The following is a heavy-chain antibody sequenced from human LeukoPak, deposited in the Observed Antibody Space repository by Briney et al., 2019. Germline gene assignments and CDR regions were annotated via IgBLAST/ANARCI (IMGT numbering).Heavy chain of an antibody. CDR1: GFTFGDYA. CDR2: IRSKAYGGTT. V-gene: IGHV3-49*04. CDR3: RRLGYCSSTSCSDFDY. Sequence: GGSLRLSCTASGFTFGDYAMSWVHQAPGKGLEWVGFIRSKAYGGTTEYAASVKGRFTISRDDSKSIAYLQMNSLKTEDTAVYYCRRLGYCSSTSCSDFDYWGQGTLVTVSS. D-gene: IGHD2-2*01. J-gene: IGHJ4*02.